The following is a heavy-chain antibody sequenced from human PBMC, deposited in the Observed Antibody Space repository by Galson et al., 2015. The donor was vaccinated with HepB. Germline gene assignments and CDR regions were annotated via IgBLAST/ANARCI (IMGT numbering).Heavy chain of an antibody. Sequence: SVKVSCKASGYTFTSYYMHWVRQAPGQGLEWMGMINPVGGYTTYAQRFQGRVSMTRDTSTRTVYMELRSLTSADTALYYCARAKDYYYFYGLDVWGQGTTVTV. J-gene: IGHJ6*02. CDR1: GYTFTSYY. CDR2: INPVGGYT. V-gene: IGHV1-46*01. CDR3: ARAKDYYYFYGLDV.